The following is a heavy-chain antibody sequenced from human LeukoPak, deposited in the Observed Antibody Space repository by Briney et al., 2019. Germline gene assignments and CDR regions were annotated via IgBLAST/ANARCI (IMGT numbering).Heavy chain of an antibody. D-gene: IGHD4-17*01. V-gene: IGHV3-30-3*01. J-gene: IGHJ4*02. Sequence: GGSLRLSCAASGFTFSSYAMHWVRQAPGKGLEWVAVISYDGSNKYYADSVKGRFTISRDNSKNTLYLQMNSLRAEDTAVYYCARDPSTRVTTSYFDCWGQGTLVTVSP. CDR3: ARDPSTRVTTSYFDC. CDR1: GFTFSSYA. CDR2: ISYDGSNK.